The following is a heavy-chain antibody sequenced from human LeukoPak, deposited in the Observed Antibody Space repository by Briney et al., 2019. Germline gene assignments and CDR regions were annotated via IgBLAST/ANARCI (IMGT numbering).Heavy chain of an antibody. V-gene: IGHV4-59*01. Sequence: SETLSLTCTVSGGSISSYYWSWIRQPPGKGLEWIGYIYYSGSTNYNPSLKSRVTISVDTSKNQFSLKLSSVTAADTAVYYCARDFTTPHAGYYYYYMDVWGKGTTVTVSS. CDR3: ARDFTTPHAGYYYYYMDV. CDR1: GGSISSYY. CDR2: IYYSGST. D-gene: IGHD3-3*01. J-gene: IGHJ6*03.